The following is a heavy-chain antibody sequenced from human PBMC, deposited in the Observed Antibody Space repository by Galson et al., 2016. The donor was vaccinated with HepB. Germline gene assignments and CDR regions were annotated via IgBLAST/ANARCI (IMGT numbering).Heavy chain of an antibody. CDR3: ARVGAFMEWSLGY. CDR1: GFTFSSYW. D-gene: IGHD3-3*02. J-gene: IGHJ4*02. V-gene: IGHV3-74*01. Sequence: SMRLSCAASGFTFSSYWMHWVRQAPGKGLVWVSRINSDGSSTSYADSVKGRFTISRDNAKNTLYLQMNSLRAEDTAVYYCARVGAFMEWSLGYWGQGTLVTVSS. CDR2: INSDGSST.